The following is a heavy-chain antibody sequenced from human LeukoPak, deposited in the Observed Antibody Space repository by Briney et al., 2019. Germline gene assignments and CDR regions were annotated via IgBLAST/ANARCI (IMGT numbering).Heavy chain of an antibody. CDR3: ARGSYSSGYGY. V-gene: IGHV1-69*13. D-gene: IGHD3-22*01. CDR2: IIPIFGTA. J-gene: IGHJ4*02. CDR1: GYTFTSYG. Sequence: ASVKVSCKASGYTFTSYGISWVRQAPGQGLEWMGGIIPIFGTANYAQKFQGRVTITADESTSTAYMELSSLRSEDTAVYYCARGSYSSGYGYWGQGTLVTVSS.